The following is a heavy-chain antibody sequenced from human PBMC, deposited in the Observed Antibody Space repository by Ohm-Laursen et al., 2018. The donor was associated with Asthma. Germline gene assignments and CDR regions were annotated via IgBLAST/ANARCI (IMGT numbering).Heavy chain of an antibody. Sequence: GSLRLSCSASGFTFSDHYMDWVRQAPGKGLEWVGRTRDKGNSYTTEYAASVEGRFTISRDDSKNSLYLQMNSLKTEDTAVYYCARVTRGYGDYDYWGQGTRVTVSS. D-gene: IGHD4-17*01. CDR2: TRDKGNSYTT. CDR3: ARVTRGYGDYDY. CDR1: GFTFSDHY. V-gene: IGHV3-72*01. J-gene: IGHJ4*02.